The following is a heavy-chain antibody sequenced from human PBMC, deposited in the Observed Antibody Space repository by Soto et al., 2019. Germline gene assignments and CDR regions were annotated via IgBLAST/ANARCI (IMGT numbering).Heavy chain of an antibody. J-gene: IGHJ4*02. CDR1: GGTFRSYA. CDR3: ARVLEGRYYYESSGY. Sequence: SVKVSCKASGGTFRSYALSWVRQAPGQGLEWMGMIVPMFDTTNYAPKFQGRVTMTSDTSTSTAYMELSSLRSEDTAVFYCARVLEGRYYYESSGYWGQGTLVTVS. V-gene: IGHV1-69*05. D-gene: IGHD3-22*01. CDR2: IVPMFDTT.